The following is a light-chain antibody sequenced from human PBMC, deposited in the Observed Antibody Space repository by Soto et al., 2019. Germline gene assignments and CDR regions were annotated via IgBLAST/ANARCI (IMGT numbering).Light chain of an antibody. CDR3: LQYDSSPLT. V-gene: IGKV3-20*01. J-gene: IGKJ1*01. Sequence: EIVLTQSPGTLSLSPGERATLSCRASQSVSSSFLAWYQQKPGQAPRLLIYGASSRATDIPDRFSGSGSGKDFTLTLSRLEPGDFAGYYCLQYDSSPLTFGQGTKVEIK. CDR1: QSVSSSF. CDR2: GAS.